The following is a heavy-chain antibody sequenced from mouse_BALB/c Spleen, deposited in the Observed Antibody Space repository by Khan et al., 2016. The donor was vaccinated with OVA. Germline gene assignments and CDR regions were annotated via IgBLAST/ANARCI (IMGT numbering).Heavy chain of an antibody. V-gene: IGHV9-3-1*01. CDR3: ARSNGNYWFAY. CDR2: INTYTGEP. J-gene: IGHJ3*01. CDR1: GYTFTNYG. Sequence: LVESGPELKKPGETVKISCKASGYTFTNYGMNWVKQAPGKGLKWMGWINTYTGEPTYADDFKGRFAFSLVTSASTAYLQINNLKNEDTATYYCARSNGNYWFAYWGQGTLVTVAA. D-gene: IGHD2-1*01.